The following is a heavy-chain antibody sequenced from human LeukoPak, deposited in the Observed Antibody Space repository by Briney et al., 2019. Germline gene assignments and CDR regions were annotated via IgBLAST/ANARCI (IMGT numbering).Heavy chain of an antibody. CDR3: AREGASSSFGY. J-gene: IGHJ4*02. CDR2: ISKDGSDK. D-gene: IGHD6-13*01. V-gene: IGHV3-30*14. CDR1: GFTFSDYA. Sequence: GGSLRLSCAASGFTFSDYAMHWVRQAPGKGLEWVAVISKDGSDKYYPGSVKGRFTISRDNSKNTLYLQMNSLRAEDTAVYYCAREGASSSFGYWGQGTLVTVSS.